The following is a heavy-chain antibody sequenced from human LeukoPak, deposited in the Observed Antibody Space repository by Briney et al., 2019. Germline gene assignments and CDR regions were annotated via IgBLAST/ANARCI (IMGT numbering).Heavy chain of an antibody. CDR1: GYSISSGYY. Sequence: SETLSLTCTVSGYSISSGYYWGWIRQPPGKGLEWIGSIYHSGSTYYNPSLKSRVTISVDTSKNQFSLKLSSVTAADTAVYYCASEIYDSYYMDVWGKGTTVTVSS. CDR3: ASEIYDSYYMDV. CDR2: IYHSGST. J-gene: IGHJ6*03. D-gene: IGHD3-3*01. V-gene: IGHV4-38-2*02.